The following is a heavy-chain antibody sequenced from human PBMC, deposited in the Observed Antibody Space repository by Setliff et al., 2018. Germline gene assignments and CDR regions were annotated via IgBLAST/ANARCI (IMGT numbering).Heavy chain of an antibody. J-gene: IGHJ3*02. CDR1: NFSLTSGFF. CDR3: ARLPGYCNGGNCYGYYTFDI. CDR2: VYHRGST. Sequence: PSETLSLTCTVSNFSLTSGFFWAWVRQPPGKGLEWIATVYHRGSTDYKPSLKSRATISVDTSKNQFSLKLSSVTAADTAVYYCARLPGYCNGGNCYGYYTFDIWGQGTMVTVSS. D-gene: IGHD2-15*01. V-gene: IGHV4-38-2*02.